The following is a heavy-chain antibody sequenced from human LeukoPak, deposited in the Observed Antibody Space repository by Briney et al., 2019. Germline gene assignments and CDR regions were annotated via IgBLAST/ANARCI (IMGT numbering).Heavy chain of an antibody. Sequence: PRETLSLTCTVSGVSISSSSYYWGWIRQPPGKGLEWIGSIYYSGSTYYNPSLKSRVTISVDTSENQFSLKLSSVTAADTAVYYCARHYVGYYGSSWYYYGMDVWGQGTTVTVSS. V-gene: IGHV4-39*01. CDR3: ARHYVGYYGSSWYYYGMDV. CDR1: GVSISSSSYY. D-gene: IGHD6-13*01. CDR2: IYYSGST. J-gene: IGHJ6*02.